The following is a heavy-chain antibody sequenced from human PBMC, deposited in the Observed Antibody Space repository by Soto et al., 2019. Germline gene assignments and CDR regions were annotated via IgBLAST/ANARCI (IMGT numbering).Heavy chain of an antibody. CDR3: ARDRGVVVATNWFDP. D-gene: IGHD2-15*01. CDR1: GGSISSGGYY. J-gene: IGHJ5*02. Sequence: QVQLQESGPGLVKPSQTLSLTCTVSGGSISSGGYYWIWIRQRPGKGLEWIGYIYYSGSSYYNPSLKSRVTISVDTSKNQFSLKLSSVTAADTAVYYCARDRGVVVATNWFDPWGQGTLVTVSS. CDR2: IYYSGSS. V-gene: IGHV4-31*03.